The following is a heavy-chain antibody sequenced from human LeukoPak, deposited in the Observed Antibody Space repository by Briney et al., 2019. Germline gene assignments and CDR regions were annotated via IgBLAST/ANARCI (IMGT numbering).Heavy chain of an antibody. CDR3: AKDRTLYSSGYFDY. Sequence: GGSLRLSCAASVFTFSSYAMSWVRQAPGKGLEWVSAISGCGGSTYYADSVKGRFTISRDNSKNTLYVQMNRLRAEDTAVYYCAKDRTLYSSGYFDYWGQGTLVTVSS. J-gene: IGHJ4*02. CDR2: ISGCGGST. V-gene: IGHV3-23*01. CDR1: VFTFSSYA. D-gene: IGHD3-22*01.